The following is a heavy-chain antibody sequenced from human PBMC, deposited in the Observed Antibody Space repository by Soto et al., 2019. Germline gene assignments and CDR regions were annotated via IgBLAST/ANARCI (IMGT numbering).Heavy chain of an antibody. Sequence: EVQLVESGGGLVQPGGSLRLSCAASGFTFSSYSMNWVRQAPGKGLEWVSYISSSSSTIYYADSVKGRFTISRDNAKNSLYLQMNSLGAEDTAVDYCARGYCSSSRCPLLDYWGQGTLVTVSS. CDR1: GFTFSSYS. V-gene: IGHV3-48*01. D-gene: IGHD2-2*01. CDR2: ISSSSSTI. CDR3: ARGYCSSSRCPLLDY. J-gene: IGHJ4*02.